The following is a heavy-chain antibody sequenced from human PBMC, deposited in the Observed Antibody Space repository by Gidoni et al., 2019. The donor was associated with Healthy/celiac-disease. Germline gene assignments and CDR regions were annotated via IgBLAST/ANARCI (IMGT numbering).Heavy chain of an antibody. CDR1: GGSFSGYY. D-gene: IGHD1-26*01. CDR2: INHSGST. V-gene: IGHV4-34*01. Sequence: QVQLQQWGAGLLKPSETLSLTCAVYGGSFSGYYWSWIRQPPGKGLEWIGEINHSGSTNYNPSLKSRVTISVDTSKNQFSLKLSSVTAADTAVYYCARRVGATWKYYYYYYGMDVWGQGTTVTVSS. CDR3: ARRVGATWKYYYYYYGMDV. J-gene: IGHJ6*02.